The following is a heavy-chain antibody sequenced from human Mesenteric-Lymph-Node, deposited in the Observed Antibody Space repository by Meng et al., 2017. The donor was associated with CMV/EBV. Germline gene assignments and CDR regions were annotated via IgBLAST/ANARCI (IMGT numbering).Heavy chain of an antibody. CDR1: GYPFNTYG. Sequence: GESLKISCKASGYPFNTYGISWVRQAPGQGLEWMGWISTYKSNTNYAQNLQGRVTMTTDTPTSTAYMELRSLRSDDSAVYYCARGPQGCSGGRCYSDYWGQGTLVTVSS. CDR3: ARGPQGCSGGRCYSDY. D-gene: IGHD2-15*01. V-gene: IGHV1-18*01. CDR2: ISTYKSNT. J-gene: IGHJ4*02.